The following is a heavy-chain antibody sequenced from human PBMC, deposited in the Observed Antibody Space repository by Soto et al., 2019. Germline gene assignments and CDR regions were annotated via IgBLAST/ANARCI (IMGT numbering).Heavy chain of an antibody. J-gene: IGHJ4*02. V-gene: IGHV1-3*01. Sequence: ASVKVSCKASGYTFTSYAMHWVRQAPGQRLEWMGWINAGNGNTKYSQKFQGRVTITRDTSTSTAYMELRSLRSDDTAVYYCARVVSGYSGYDFEYYFDYWGQGTLVTVSS. CDR3: ARVVSGYSGYDFEYYFDY. CDR2: INAGNGNT. CDR1: GYTFTSYA. D-gene: IGHD5-12*01.